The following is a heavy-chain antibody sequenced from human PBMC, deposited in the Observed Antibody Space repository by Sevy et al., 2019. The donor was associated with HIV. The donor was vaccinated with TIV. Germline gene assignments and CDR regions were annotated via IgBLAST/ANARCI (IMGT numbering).Heavy chain of an antibody. D-gene: IGHD2-2*01. CDR1: GFTFNTHA. CDR2: IKRDGSEK. V-gene: IGHV3-7*03. Sequence: GGSLRLSCAASGFTFNTHAMTWVRQAPGKGLEWVAHIKRDGSEKYYVDSVKGRFSISRDNPKNSLYLQMNSLRAEDTAVYYCARDCSSTTCLWGLDVWGQGTTVTVSS. J-gene: IGHJ6*02. CDR3: ARDCSSTTCLWGLDV.